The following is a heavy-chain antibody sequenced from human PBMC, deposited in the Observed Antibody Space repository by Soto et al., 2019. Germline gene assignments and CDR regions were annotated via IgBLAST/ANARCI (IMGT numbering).Heavy chain of an antibody. CDR1: GYTFTSYG. CDR2: ISTFHGNT. Sequence: ASVKVSCKASGYTFTSYGISWVRQAPGQGLEWMGWISTFHGNTNYAQKFQGSVTMTTDTSTSTAYMELRSLTSDDTAIYYCARGLGSRIAAAGRRWFDPWGQGTLVTVSS. J-gene: IGHJ5*02. CDR3: ARGLGSRIAAAGRRWFDP. V-gene: IGHV1-18*04. D-gene: IGHD6-13*01.